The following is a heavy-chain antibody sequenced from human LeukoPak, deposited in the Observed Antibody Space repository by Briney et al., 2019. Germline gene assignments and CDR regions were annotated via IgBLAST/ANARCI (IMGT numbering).Heavy chain of an antibody. J-gene: IGHJ5*02. CDR1: GGSISSSSYY. V-gene: IGHV4-39*01. CDR2: IYYSGST. CDR3: ARQGHCSGTSCYWGNWFDP. D-gene: IGHD2-2*01. Sequence: SETLSLTCTVSGGSISSSSYYWGWIRQPPGKGLEWIGSIYYSGSTYYNPSLKSRVTISVDTSENHFSLKLSSVTAADTAVYYCARQGHCSGTSCYWGNWFDPWGQGTLVTVSS.